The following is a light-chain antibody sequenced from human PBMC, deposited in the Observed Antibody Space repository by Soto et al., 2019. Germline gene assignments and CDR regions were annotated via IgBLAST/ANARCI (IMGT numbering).Light chain of an antibody. J-gene: IGKJ1*01. Sequence: DIQMTQSPSSLSASVGDRVTITCRASQSISSYLNWYQQKPGKAPKLLIYAASSLQSGVPSMFSGSGPATDVTLTISSLQPEDFATYYCLQRYSTPWTFGRGTKVEIK. CDR2: AAS. CDR1: QSISSY. V-gene: IGKV1-39*01. CDR3: LQRYSTPWT.